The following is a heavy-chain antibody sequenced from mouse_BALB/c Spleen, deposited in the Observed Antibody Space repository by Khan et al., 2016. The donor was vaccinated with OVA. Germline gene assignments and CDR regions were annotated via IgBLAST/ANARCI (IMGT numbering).Heavy chain of an antibody. V-gene: IGHV1-80*01. CDR1: GYGFSNYL. J-gene: IGHJ3*01. Sequence: QVQLQQSGAELVRPGSSVKISCKASGYGFSNYLMNWVKQGPGQGLEWIGQLYPGDGNTNYNGTFKDKATLTVDKSSSTAYMQLSSLTSEDSAVYFCARSGYDYFAYWGQGTLVTVSA. CDR3: ARSGYDYFAY. CDR2: LYPGDGNT. D-gene: IGHD2-14*01.